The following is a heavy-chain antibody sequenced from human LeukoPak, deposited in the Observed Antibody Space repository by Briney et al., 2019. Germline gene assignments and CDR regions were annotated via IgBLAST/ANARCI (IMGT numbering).Heavy chain of an antibody. CDR1: GYSISSGYY. CDR3: ARLYYDFWSGSHGYYYYMDV. CDR2: IYYSGST. Sequence: SETLSPTCAVSGYSISSGYYWGWIRQPPGKGLEWIGSIYYSGSTYYNPSLKSRVTISVDTSKNQFSLKLSSVTAADTAVYYCARLYYDFWSGSHGYYYYMDVWGKGTRSPSP. J-gene: IGHJ6*03. D-gene: IGHD3-3*01. V-gene: IGHV4-38-2*01.